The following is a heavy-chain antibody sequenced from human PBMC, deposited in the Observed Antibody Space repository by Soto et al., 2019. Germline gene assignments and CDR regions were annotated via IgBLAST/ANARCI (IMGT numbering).Heavy chain of an antibody. J-gene: IGHJ5*02. CDR1: GFTFNNAW. CDR2: IKSKTDGGTT. V-gene: IGHV3-15*01. Sequence: EVQLVESGGGLVQPGGSLRLSCAASGFTFNNAWMTWVRQAPGKGLEWVGRIKSKTDGGTTDYAAPVKGRFTISRDDSKNTVYLQMNSLKTEDTAVYYCTTAIVVPRFDPWGQGILVTVSS. CDR3: TTAIVVPRFDP. D-gene: IGHD2-2*01.